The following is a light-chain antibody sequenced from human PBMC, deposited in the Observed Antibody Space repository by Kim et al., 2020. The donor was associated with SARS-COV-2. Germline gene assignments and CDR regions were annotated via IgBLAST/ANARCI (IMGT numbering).Light chain of an antibody. Sequence: SYELTQPPSMSVFPGQTARITFSGDALPTRYVYWFQQKSGQAPVLVVFEDTRRLSGIPERFSGSSSGTMATLTISGAQVEDEGDYYCYSTDSSGDHGVFGGGTQLTVL. CDR3: YSTDSSGDHGV. CDR2: EDT. CDR1: ALPTRY. V-gene: IGLV3-10*01. J-gene: IGLJ3*02.